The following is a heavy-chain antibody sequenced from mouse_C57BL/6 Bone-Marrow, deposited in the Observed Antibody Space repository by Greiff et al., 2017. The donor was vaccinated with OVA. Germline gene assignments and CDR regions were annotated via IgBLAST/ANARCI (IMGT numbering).Heavy chain of an antibody. Sequence: LVESGAELARPGASVKLSCKASGYTFTSYGISWVKQRTGPGLEWIGEIYPRCGNTYYNEKFKGKATLTSDKSSSTAYMELRSLTSEDSAVYCGAAWDAFDYWGQGTTLTVSS. D-gene: IGHD4-1*01. CDR2: IYPRCGNT. V-gene: IGHV1-81*01. J-gene: IGHJ2*01. CDR1: GYTFTSYG. CDR3: AAWDAFDY.